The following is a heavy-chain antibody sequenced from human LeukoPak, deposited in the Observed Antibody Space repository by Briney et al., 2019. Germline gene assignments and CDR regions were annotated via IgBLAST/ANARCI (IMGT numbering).Heavy chain of an antibody. Sequence: SETLSLTRTVSGGSISSYYWSWIRQPPGKGLEWIGYIYYSGSTNYNPSLKSRVTISVDTSKNQFSLKLSSVTAADTAVYYCAREDSIAAAGGFDYWGQGTLVTVSS. CDR3: AREDSIAAAGGFDY. D-gene: IGHD6-13*01. CDR1: GGSISSYY. CDR2: IYYSGST. J-gene: IGHJ4*02. V-gene: IGHV4-59*01.